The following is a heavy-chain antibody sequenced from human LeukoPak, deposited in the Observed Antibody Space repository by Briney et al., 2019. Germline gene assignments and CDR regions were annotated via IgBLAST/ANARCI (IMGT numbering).Heavy chain of an antibody. D-gene: IGHD6-19*01. Sequence: GGSLRLPCAASGFTFSTYAMSWVRQAPGKGLEWVSSISGSGGSTFYADSVKGRFTISRDNSKNTLYLQMNSLRAEDTAVYYCAKRITVVARDAFDIWGQGTMVTVSS. CDR3: AKRITVVARDAFDI. CDR2: ISGSGGST. V-gene: IGHV3-23*01. CDR1: GFTFSTYA. J-gene: IGHJ3*02.